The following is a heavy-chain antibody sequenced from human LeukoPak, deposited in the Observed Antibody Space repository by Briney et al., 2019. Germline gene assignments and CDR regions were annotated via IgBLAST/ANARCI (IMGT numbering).Heavy chain of an antibody. CDR2: ISSSDTTI. J-gene: IGHJ4*02. V-gene: IGHV3-48*03. D-gene: IGHD5-18*01. Sequence: SGGSLRLSCAASGFTFSSYEMTWVRQAPGKGLEWVSNISSSDTTIHYADSVKGRFTISRDNAKNTLYLQMDSLRAEDTAVYYCARDRGYGYLFDYWGQGTLVTVSS. CDR3: ARDRGYGYLFDY. CDR1: GFTFSSYE.